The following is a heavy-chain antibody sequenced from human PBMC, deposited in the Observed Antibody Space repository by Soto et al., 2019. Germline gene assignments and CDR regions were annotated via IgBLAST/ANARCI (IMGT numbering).Heavy chain of an antibody. CDR1: GGSISSWY. Sequence: SETLSLTCTVSGGSISSWYWSWIRQPPGKGLEWIGYIYYSGSTNYNPSLKSRVTISVDTSKNQFSLKLSSVTAADTAVYYCARRYGSATDYWGQGILVTVSS. CDR3: ARRYGSATDY. V-gene: IGHV4-59*08. J-gene: IGHJ4*02. CDR2: IYYSGST. D-gene: IGHD1-26*01.